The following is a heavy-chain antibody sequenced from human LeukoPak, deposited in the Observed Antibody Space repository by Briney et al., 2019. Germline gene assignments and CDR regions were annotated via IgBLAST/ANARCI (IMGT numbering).Heavy chain of an antibody. V-gene: IGHV3-66*02. D-gene: IGHD3-22*01. CDR3: ARAGLETYYYDSRGREQFFYYMDV. J-gene: IGHJ6*03. CDR2: LYSGGST. Sequence: GGSLRLSCAASGFTVSSNYMNWVRQPPGKGLEWVSVLYSGGSTYYSDSVKGRFTISRDNSKNTLYLQMNSLRAEDTAVYYCARAGLETYYYDSRGREQFFYYMDVWGKGTTVTVPS. CDR1: GFTVSSNY.